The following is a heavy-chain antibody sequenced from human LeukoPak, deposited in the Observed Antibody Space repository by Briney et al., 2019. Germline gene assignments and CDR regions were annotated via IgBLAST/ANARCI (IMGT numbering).Heavy chain of an antibody. CDR1: GGSFSVYF. V-gene: IGHV4-34*01. J-gene: IGHJ4*02. D-gene: IGHD5-18*01. CDR3: ARGLAGTWIQLWYFDY. CDR2: IDHSGGT. Sequence: KPSETLSLTCAVFGGSFSVYFWSWIRHPPGKGLEWIGEIDHSGGTNYNPSLKSRVTISVDTSKNQFSLKLSSVTAADTAVYYCARGLAGTWIQLWYFDYWGQGTLVTVSS.